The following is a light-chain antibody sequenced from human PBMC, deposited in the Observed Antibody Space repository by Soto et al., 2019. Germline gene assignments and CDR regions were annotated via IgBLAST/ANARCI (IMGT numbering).Light chain of an antibody. Sequence: ENVLTQSPGTLSLSPGERATLSCRASQFVSSKYLAWYQQKRGQGPRLLIYGASNRATGIPDRFSGSGSGTDLTLTVSRLEPEDFAVYYCYQYGSLPRTFGQGTRVEI. J-gene: IGKJ1*01. CDR2: GAS. CDR3: YQYGSLPRT. CDR1: QFVSSKY. V-gene: IGKV3-20*01.